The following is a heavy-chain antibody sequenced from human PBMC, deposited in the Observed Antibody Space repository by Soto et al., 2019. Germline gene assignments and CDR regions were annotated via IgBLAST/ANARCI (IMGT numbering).Heavy chain of an antibody. V-gene: IGHV2-5*02. D-gene: IGHD3-22*01. CDR3: AHRRYCDSSGYRARYGMDV. Sequence: QITLKESGPTLVKPTQTLTLTCTFSGFSLSTSGVGVGWIRQPPGKALEWRALIYWDDDKRYSPSLKSRLTITKDTSKNQVVLTMTNMDPVDTATYYCAHRRYCDSSGYRARYGMDVWGQGTTVTVSS. CDR2: IYWDDDK. J-gene: IGHJ6*02. CDR1: GFSLSTSGVG.